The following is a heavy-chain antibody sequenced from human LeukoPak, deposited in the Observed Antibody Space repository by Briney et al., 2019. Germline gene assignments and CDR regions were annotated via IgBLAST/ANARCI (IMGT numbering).Heavy chain of an antibody. CDR2: ITPNADRT. CDR3: AIMHGYYDGSGYWLQ. J-gene: IGHJ1*01. CDR1: GFTFGSYG. V-gene: IGHV3-23*01. Sequence: GGSLRLSCAASGFTFGSYGMSWVRQAPGKGLEWVSFITPNADRTSYADSVEGRFTISRDNPRNTLYMQMNSLRDEDTALYYCAIMHGYYDGSGYWLQWGQGTLVTVSS. D-gene: IGHD3-22*01.